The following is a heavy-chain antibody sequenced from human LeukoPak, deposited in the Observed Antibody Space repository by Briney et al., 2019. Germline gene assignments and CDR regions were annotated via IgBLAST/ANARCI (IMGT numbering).Heavy chain of an antibody. D-gene: IGHD3-9*01. CDR2: INSDGSST. CDR3: AKDLYDILTGYYNVISYFDY. CDR1: GFTFSSYW. J-gene: IGHJ4*02. Sequence: AGSLRLSCAASGFTFSSYWMHWVRQGPGKGLVWVSRINSDGSSTSYADSVKGRFTISRDNSKNTLYLQMNSLRAEDTAVYYCAKDLYDILTGYYNVISYFDYWGQGTLVTVSS. V-gene: IGHV3-74*01.